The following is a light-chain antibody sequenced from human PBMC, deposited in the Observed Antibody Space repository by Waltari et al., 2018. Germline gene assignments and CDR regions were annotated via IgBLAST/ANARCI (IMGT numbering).Light chain of an antibody. Sequence: QLVLTQSPSASASLGASVELPCTLSRGPRNHVIAWHKQRPEKGPRYLMKVNSDGSHNKGDEFPDRFSGSSSGAERYLTISSLQSEDEADYFCQTGGHGTWVFGGGTKLTVL. CDR3: QTGGHGTWV. V-gene: IGLV4-69*01. J-gene: IGLJ3*02. CDR2: VNSDGSH. CDR1: RGPRNHV.